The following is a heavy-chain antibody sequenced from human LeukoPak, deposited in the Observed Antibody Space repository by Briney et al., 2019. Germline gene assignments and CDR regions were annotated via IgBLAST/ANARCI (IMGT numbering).Heavy chain of an antibody. D-gene: IGHD2-21*01. CDR1: GFTFSPYT. Sequence: SGGSLRLSCVASGFTFSPYTVNWVRQAPGKGLEWVSSVSSRGTYINYADSVKGRFTISRDDSKNSLYLQMNSLRAEDTAVYYCARGGGYCGGDCYGIDYWGQGTLVTVSS. V-gene: IGHV3-21*01. CDR3: ARGGGYCGGDCYGIDY. J-gene: IGHJ4*02. CDR2: VSSRGTYI.